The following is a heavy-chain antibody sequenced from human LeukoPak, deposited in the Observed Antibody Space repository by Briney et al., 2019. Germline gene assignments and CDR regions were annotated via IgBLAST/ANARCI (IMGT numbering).Heavy chain of an antibody. J-gene: IGHJ3*02. CDR3: ARPNPQRAFDI. D-gene: IGHD6-25*01. CDR1: GYTFTSYG. V-gene: IGHV1-18*01. Sequence: ASVKVSCKASGYTFTSYGISWVRQAPGQGLEWMGWIIAYNGNTNYAQRLQGRATMTTDTSTGTAYMELRSLRSDDTAVYYCARPNPQRAFDIWGQGTMVTVS. CDR2: IIAYNGNT.